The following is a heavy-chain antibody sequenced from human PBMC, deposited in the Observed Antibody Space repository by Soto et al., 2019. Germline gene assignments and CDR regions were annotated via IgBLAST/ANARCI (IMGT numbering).Heavy chain of an antibody. Sequence: QVQLQESGPGLVKPSQTLSLICTVSGGSINSGGYYWNWIRQHPGKGLEWIGYVFYSGSTYYNPFVRSRVTIPADTSETRCSLKRSSVTAAGTAVYLCARGYRQAGYSSSWVFDYWGQGTLVNASS. CDR3: ARGYRQAGYSSSWVFDY. D-gene: IGHD6-13*01. V-gene: IGHV4-31*03. CDR2: VFYSGST. CDR1: GGSINSGGYY. J-gene: IGHJ4*02.